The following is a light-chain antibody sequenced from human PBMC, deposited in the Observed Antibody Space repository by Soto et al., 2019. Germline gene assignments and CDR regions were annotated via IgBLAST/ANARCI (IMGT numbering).Light chain of an antibody. J-gene: IGKJ5*01. CDR2: DVS. V-gene: IGKV3-11*01. CDR1: QNISSY. Sequence: IVLTQSPATLSLSPGKRATLSCRASQNISSYLIWYQQKPGQAPRLLIYDVSNRATGIPARFSGSVSGTDFTLTITRLEPEDFAVFYCQQYGSSEIIFGQGTRLEIK. CDR3: QQYGSSEII.